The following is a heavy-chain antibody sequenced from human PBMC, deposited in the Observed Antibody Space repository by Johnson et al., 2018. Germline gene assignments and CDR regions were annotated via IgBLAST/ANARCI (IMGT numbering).Heavy chain of an antibody. CDR3: ARGIADAFDS. CDR2: IDTAGDT. CDR1: GFTFSSYD. V-gene: IGHV3-13*01. J-gene: IGHJ3*02. Sequence: VQLVQSGGGVVQPGRSLRLSCAASGFTFSSYDMHWVRQATGKRLEWVSTIDTAGDTYYAGPVMGPFPITRENHKSSLYRQMNSLRAGDTAVSYCARGIADAFDSWGQGTMVTVSS.